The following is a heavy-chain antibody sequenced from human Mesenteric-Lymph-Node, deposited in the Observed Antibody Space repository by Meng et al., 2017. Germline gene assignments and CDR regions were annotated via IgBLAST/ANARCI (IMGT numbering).Heavy chain of an antibody. V-gene: IGHV4-61*02. CDR1: GGSLSSGSYY. CDR3: ARKYYYGSGSYWAFDI. D-gene: IGHD3-10*01. CDR2: IYTSGST. J-gene: IGHJ3*02. Sequence: LRLSCTVSGGSLSSGSYYWSWIRQPAGKGLEWIGRIYTSGSTNYNPSLKSRVTISVDTSKNQFSLKLSSVTAADTAVYYCARKYYYGSGSYWAFDIWGQGTMVTVSS.